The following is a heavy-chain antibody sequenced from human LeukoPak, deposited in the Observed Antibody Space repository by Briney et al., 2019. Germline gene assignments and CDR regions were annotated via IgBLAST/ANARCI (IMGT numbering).Heavy chain of an antibody. V-gene: IGHV6-1*01. D-gene: IGHD3-22*01. J-gene: IGHJ6*02. Sequence: SQTLSLTCAISGDSVSSNSAAWKWIGHSPSRGLEGLGRTYYRSKWYNDYAVSVKSRITINSDTSKNQFSLQLNSVTPEDTAVYYCAREDSNYDYYYGMDVWGQGTTVTVSS. CDR1: GDSVSSNSAA. CDR2: TYYRSKWYN. CDR3: AREDSNYDYYYGMDV.